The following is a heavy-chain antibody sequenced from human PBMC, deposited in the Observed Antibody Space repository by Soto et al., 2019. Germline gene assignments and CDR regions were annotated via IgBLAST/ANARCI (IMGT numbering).Heavy chain of an antibody. CDR1: GYTFTSYY. D-gene: IGHD3-16*01. CDR2: INPSGGST. V-gene: IGHV1-46*01. Sequence: QVQLVQSGAEVKKPGASVKVSCKASGYTFTSYYMHWVRQAPGQGLELMGIINPSGGSTSYAQKFQGRVTMTRDTSTSTVYMELSSLRSEDTAVYYCARVGGEDAFDIWGQGTMVTVSS. CDR3: ARVGGEDAFDI. J-gene: IGHJ3*02.